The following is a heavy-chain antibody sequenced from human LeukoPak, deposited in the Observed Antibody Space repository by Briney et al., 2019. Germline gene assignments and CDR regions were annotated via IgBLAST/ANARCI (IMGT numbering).Heavy chain of an antibody. CDR3: AGDYGDYGEYFDH. Sequence: GGSLRLSCAASGFTFSSYSMNWVRQAPGEGLEWISYISSRSTTIYYADSVKGRFTISRDNAKNSLYLQMNSLRGEDTAVYYCAGDYGDYGEYFDHWGQGTLVTVSS. CDR1: GFTFSSYS. V-gene: IGHV3-48*01. D-gene: IGHD4-17*01. J-gene: IGHJ4*02. CDR2: ISSRSTTI.